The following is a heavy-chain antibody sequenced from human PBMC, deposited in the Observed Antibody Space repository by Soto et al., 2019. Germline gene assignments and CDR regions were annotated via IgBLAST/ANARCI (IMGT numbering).Heavy chain of an antibody. J-gene: IGHJ3*02. CDR3: ARKGPFYDILTGYDMSSVYAFDI. Sequence: QVQLVQSGAEVKKPGASVKVSCKASGDTFTSYGISWVRQAPGQGLEWMGWISAYTGNTNYAQKLQGRVTMNTDTSTITAYMELRSRISDDTSVYCCARKGPFYDILTGYDMSSVYAFDIWGQGTMVTVSS. D-gene: IGHD3-9*01. V-gene: IGHV1-18*01. CDR1: GDTFTSYG. CDR2: ISAYTGNT.